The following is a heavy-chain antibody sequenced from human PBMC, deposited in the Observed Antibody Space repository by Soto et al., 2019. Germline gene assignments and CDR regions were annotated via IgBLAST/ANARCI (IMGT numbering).Heavy chain of an antibody. V-gene: IGHV3-64D*06. J-gene: IGHJ4*02. Sequence: NYSGHRFSPTPRKELEYVSAITSNGGSTYYADSVKGRLTISRDNSKNTLYLQMSSLRAEDTAVYYCVKDRELVVVTSATYLAYRGQGTLVNVSS. CDR2: ITSNGGST. D-gene: IGHD2-21*02. CDR1: NYS. CDR3: VKDRELVVVTSATYLAY.